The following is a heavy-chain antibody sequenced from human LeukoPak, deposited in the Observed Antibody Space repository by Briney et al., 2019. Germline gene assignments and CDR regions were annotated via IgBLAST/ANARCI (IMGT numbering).Heavy chain of an antibody. CDR1: AGSISSSSYY. CDR3: AREAKLRYFDWFDY. V-gene: IGHV4-39*07. Sequence: PSETLSLTCTVSAGSISSSSYYWGWIRQPPGKGLEWIGSFYYSGSTYYNPSLKSRVTISVDTSKNQFSLKLSSVTAADTAVYYCAREAKLRYFDWFDYWGQGTLVTVSS. D-gene: IGHD3-9*01. J-gene: IGHJ4*02. CDR2: FYYSGST.